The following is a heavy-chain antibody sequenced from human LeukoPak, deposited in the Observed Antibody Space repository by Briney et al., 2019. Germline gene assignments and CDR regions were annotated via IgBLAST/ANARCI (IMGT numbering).Heavy chain of an antibody. CDR1: GFTFSSYA. CDR3: ARGSGFYGMDV. CDR2: ISYDGSNK. V-gene: IGHV3-30*04. D-gene: IGHD3-3*01. Sequence: GRSLRLSCAASGFTFSSYAMHWVRQAPGKGQEWVAVISYDGSNKYYADSVKGRFTISRDNSKNTLYLQMNSLRAEDTAVYYCARGSGFYGMDVWGKGTTVTVSS. J-gene: IGHJ6*04.